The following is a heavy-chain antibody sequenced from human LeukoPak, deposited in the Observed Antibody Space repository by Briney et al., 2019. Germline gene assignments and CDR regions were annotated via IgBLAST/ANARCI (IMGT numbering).Heavy chain of an antibody. CDR2: ISAYNGNT. CDR1: GYTFTSYG. D-gene: IGHD4-23*01. CDR3: ARDLSQMVVTPGFDY. V-gene: IGHV1-18*01. J-gene: IGHJ4*02. Sequence: ASVKVSCKASGYTFTSYGISWVRQAPGQGLEWMGWISAYNGNTNYAQKLQGRVTMTTDTSTSTAYMELRSLRSDDTAVYYCARDLSQMVVTPGFDYWGQGTLVTVSS.